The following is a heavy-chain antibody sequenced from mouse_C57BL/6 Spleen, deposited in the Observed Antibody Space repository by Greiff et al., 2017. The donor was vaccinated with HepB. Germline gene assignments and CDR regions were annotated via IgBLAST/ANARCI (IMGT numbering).Heavy chain of an antibody. CDR3: ARDRGSTMVTAPCYFDV. Sequence: EVKLEESGPGLVKPSQSLSLTCSVTGYSITSGYYWNWIRQFPGNKLEWMGYISYDGSNNYNPSLKNRISITRDTSKNQFFLKLNSVTTEDTATYYCARDRGSTMVTAPCYFDVWGTGTTVTVSS. J-gene: IGHJ1*03. V-gene: IGHV3-6*01. D-gene: IGHD2-2*01. CDR1: GYSITSGYY. CDR2: ISYDGSN.